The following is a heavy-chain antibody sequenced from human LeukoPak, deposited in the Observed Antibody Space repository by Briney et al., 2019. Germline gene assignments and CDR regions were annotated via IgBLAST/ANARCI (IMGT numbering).Heavy chain of an antibody. D-gene: IGHD6-19*01. Sequence: PGRSLRLPCAASGFTFSSYGMHWVRQAPGKGLEWVAVIWYDGSNKYYADSVKGRFTISRDNSKNTLYLQMNSLRAEDTAVYYCAREDSEQWLASKLGRTGIDYWGQGTLVTVSS. CDR3: AREDSEQWLASKLGRTGIDY. J-gene: IGHJ4*02. CDR2: IWYDGSNK. V-gene: IGHV3-33*01. CDR1: GFTFSSYG.